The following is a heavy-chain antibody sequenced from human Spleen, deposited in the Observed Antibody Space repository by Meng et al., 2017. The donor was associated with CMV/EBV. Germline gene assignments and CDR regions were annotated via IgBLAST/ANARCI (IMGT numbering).Heavy chain of an antibody. CDR2: ISYDGSNK. Sequence: GGSLRLSCAASGLTFSSYAMYWVRQAPGKGPEWVAVISYDGSNKYYADSVKGRFTISRDNSKNTLYLQMNSLRAEDTAVYYCAKYQLPSGRISGGPFDYWGQGTLVTVSS. CDR3: AKYQLPSGRISGGPFDY. CDR1: GLTFSSYA. D-gene: IGHD2-2*01. V-gene: IGHV3-30*18. J-gene: IGHJ4*02.